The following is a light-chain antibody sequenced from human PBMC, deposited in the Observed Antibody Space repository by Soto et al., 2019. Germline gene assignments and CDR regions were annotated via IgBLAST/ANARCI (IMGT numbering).Light chain of an antibody. CDR1: QSVSSSY. Sequence: EFVLTQSPGTLSLSPGERATLSCRASQSVSSSYLAWYQQKPGQAPRLLIYGTSSRATGIPDRFSGSGSGTDFTLTISTLEPEDFAVYYCQQYGSSSWTFGQGTKVEIK. J-gene: IGKJ1*01. CDR3: QQYGSSSWT. V-gene: IGKV3-20*01. CDR2: GTS.